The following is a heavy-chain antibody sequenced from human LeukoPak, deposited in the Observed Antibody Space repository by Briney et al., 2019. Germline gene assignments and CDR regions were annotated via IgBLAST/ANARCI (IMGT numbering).Heavy chain of an antibody. Sequence: PGGSLRLSCAASGFTFSSYAMRWVRQAPGKGLECVSAISSNGGSTYYANSVKGRFTISRDNSKNTLYLQMGSLRAEDMAVYYCARGDTMVRGFWALDYWGQGALVTVSS. CDR3: ARGDTMVRGFWALDY. D-gene: IGHD3-10*01. CDR1: GFTFSSYA. CDR2: ISSNGGST. V-gene: IGHV3-64*01. J-gene: IGHJ4*02.